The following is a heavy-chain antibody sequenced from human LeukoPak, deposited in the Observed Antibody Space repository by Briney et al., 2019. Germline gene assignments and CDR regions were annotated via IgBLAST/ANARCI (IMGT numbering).Heavy chain of an antibody. V-gene: IGHV3-53*01. D-gene: IGHD6-6*01. J-gene: IGHJ5*02. Sequence: GESVRLSCAASGFTVSSNYMSWIRQAPGKGLEWVSFIYSGTSTYYADSMKGRFTISRDNAKKSLYLQMNSLRAEDTAVYYCARGSSNVAARNNWFDPWGQGTLVTVSS. CDR1: GFTVSSNY. CDR3: ARGSSNVAARNNWFDP. CDR2: IYSGTST.